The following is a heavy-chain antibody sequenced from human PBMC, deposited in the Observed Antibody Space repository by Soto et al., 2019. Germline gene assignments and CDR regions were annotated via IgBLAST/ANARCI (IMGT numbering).Heavy chain of an antibody. CDR1: GDSLNSGAYY. V-gene: IGHV4-61*03. Sequence: QVQLQESGPGLVKPSETLSLPCNVSGDSLNSGAYYWTWIRQSPGRGLEWIGHIYHTGSPNYNPSLRSRLTISLDTSTNHFSLTLRSVNAVDTGVYYCARSWGGDGYSHWGQGTLVTVSS. D-gene: IGHD2-15*01. J-gene: IGHJ4*02. CDR3: ARSWGGDGYSH. CDR2: IYHTGSP.